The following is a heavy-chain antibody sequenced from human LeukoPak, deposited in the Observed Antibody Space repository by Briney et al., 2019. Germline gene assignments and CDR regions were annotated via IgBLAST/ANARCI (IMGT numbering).Heavy chain of an antibody. V-gene: IGHV3-74*01. D-gene: IGHD3-16*01. CDR1: GFTFSSYW. CDR3: VRDVWGDRDGFFEY. Sequence: TGGSLRLSCAASGFTFSSYWMHWVRQAPGKGLVWVSRINSDGRSASYGDSVTGRFTMSRDNAKNTVYLQMNSLRAEDTAVYYCVRDVWGDRDGFFEYWGQRSLVTVSS. J-gene: IGHJ4*02. CDR2: INSDGRSA.